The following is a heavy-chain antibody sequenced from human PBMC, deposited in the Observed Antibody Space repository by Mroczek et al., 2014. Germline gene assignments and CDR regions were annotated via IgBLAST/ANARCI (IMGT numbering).Heavy chain of an antibody. V-gene: IGHV3-33*01. Sequence: QVQLVQSGGGVVQPGRSLRLSCAASGFTFSSYGMHWVRQAPGKGLEWVAVIWYDGSNKYYADSVKGRFTISRDNSKNTLYLQMNSLRAEDTAVYYCARVLSSSWYYFDYWGQGTLVTVSS. CDR1: GFTFSSYG. J-gene: IGHJ4*02. CDR2: IWYDGSNK. CDR3: ARVLSSSWYYFDY. D-gene: IGHD6-13*01.